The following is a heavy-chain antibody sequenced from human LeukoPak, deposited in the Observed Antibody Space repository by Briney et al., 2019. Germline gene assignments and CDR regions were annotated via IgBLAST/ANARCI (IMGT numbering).Heavy chain of an antibody. CDR3: AKGTTYYDILTGYGYPYYFDY. CDR2: ISGSGGSR. V-gene: IGHV3-23*01. Sequence: GGSLRLSCAASGFTFISYAMTWVRQAPGKGLEWVSAISGSGGSRYYADSVKGRFTISRDNSKNTLYLQMNSLRAEDTAIYYCAKGTTYYDILTGYGYPYYFDYWGQGTLVTVSS. J-gene: IGHJ4*02. CDR1: GFTFISYA. D-gene: IGHD3-9*01.